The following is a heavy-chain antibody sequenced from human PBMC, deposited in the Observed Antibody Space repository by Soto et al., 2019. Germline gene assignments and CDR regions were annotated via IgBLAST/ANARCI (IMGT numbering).Heavy chain of an antibody. CDR3: ARDLDSGSYEIANDAFDI. D-gene: IGHD1-26*01. CDR1: GYTFTSYG. Sequence: QVQLVQSGAEVKKPGASVKVSCKASGYTFTSYGISWVRQAPGQGLEWMGWISAYNGNTNYAQKLQGRVTMTTDTSTSKAYMEMRSLRSDDTAVYYCARDLDSGSYEIANDAFDIWGQGTMVTVSS. J-gene: IGHJ3*02. V-gene: IGHV1-18*01. CDR2: ISAYNGNT.